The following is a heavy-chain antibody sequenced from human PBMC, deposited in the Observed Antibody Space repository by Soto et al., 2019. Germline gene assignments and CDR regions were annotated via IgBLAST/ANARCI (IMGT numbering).Heavy chain of an antibody. CDR2: IIPIFGTA. V-gene: IGHV1-69*13. Sequence: ASVKVSCKASGGTFSSYAISWVRQAPGQGLEWMGGIIPIFGTANYAQKFQGRVTITADESTSTAYMELSSLRSEDTAVYYCARGRAGTSYFDYWGQGTLVTVSS. J-gene: IGHJ4*02. CDR1: GGTFSSYA. D-gene: IGHD1-7*01. CDR3: ARGRAGTSYFDY.